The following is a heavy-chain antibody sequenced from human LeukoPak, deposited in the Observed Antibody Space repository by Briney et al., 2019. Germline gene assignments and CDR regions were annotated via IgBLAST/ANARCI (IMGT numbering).Heavy chain of an antibody. V-gene: IGHV3-7*01. J-gene: IGHJ6*02. CDR1: GFSISGHW. CDR3: GRGHYGLDI. CDR2: INADGSEK. Sequence: PGGSLRLSCTASGFSISGHWQTRVRQTPGKGLEWVAHINADGSEKSYVGSVKGRFTISKDSVKNSVTLQMNSLRVEDTGVYYCGRGHYGLDIWGQGATVTVSS.